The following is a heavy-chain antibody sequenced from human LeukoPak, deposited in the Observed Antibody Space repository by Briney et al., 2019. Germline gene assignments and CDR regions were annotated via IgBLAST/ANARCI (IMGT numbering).Heavy chain of an antibody. D-gene: IGHD3-10*01. Sequence: SETLSLTCAVYGGSFSGYYWSWIRQPPGKGLEWIGEINHSGSTNYNPSLKSRVTISVDTSKNQFPLKLSSVTAADTAVYYCARGGRITMVRGFNYWGQGTLVTVSS. J-gene: IGHJ4*02. CDR1: GGSFSGYY. CDR2: INHSGST. CDR3: ARGGRITMVRGFNY. V-gene: IGHV4-34*01.